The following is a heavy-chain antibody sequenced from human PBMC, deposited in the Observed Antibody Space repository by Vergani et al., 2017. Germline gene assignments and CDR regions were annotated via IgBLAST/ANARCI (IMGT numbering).Heavy chain of an antibody. CDR3: AGRYCSSTSFPGWCSDGAFDI. Sequence: EVQLVQSGAEVKKPGESLKISCKGSGYSFTSYWIGWVRQMPGKGLEWMGIIYPGDSDTRYSPSFQGQVTISADKSISTAYLQWSSLKASDTAMYYCAGRYCSSTSFPGWCSDGAFDIWGQGTMVTVSS. CDR1: GYSFTSYW. D-gene: IGHD2-2*01. CDR2: IYPGDSDT. J-gene: IGHJ3*02. V-gene: IGHV5-51*01.